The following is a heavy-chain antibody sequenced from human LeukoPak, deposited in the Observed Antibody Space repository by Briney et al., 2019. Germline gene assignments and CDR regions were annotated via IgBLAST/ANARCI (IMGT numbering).Heavy chain of an antibody. D-gene: IGHD3-9*01. J-gene: IGHJ4*02. Sequence: PGGSLRLSCAASGFTVSSNYMSWVRQAPGKGLEWVSVIYSGGSTYYADSVKGRFTISRDNSKNTLYLQMNSLRAADTAVYYCAKNGRYYDILTGYYGDWGQGTLVTVSS. CDR1: GFTVSSNY. V-gene: IGHV3-53*01. CDR2: IYSGGST. CDR3: AKNGRYYDILTGYYGD.